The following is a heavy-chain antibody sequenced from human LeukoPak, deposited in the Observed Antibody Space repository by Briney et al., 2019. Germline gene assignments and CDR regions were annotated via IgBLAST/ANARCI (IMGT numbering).Heavy chain of an antibody. J-gene: IGHJ3*02. CDR1: GGTFSSYA. CDR3: ASNGLWPNAFDI. Sequence: SVKVSCEASGGTFSSYAISWVRQAPGQGLEWMGGIIPIFGTANYAQKFQGRVTITTDESTSTAYMELSSLRSEDTAVYYCASNGLWPNAFDIWGQGTMVTVSS. V-gene: IGHV1-69*05. CDR2: IIPIFGTA. D-gene: IGHD5-18*01.